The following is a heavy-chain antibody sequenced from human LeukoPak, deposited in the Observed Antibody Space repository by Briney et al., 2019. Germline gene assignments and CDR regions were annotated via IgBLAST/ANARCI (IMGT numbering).Heavy chain of an antibody. V-gene: IGHV3-23*01. CDR3: AKVLIPRYFDY. Sequence: GGSLRLSCAASGFTFSGYSMNWVRQAPGKGLEWVSAISGSGGSTYYADSVKGRFTISRDNSKSTLYLQMNSLRAEDTAVYYCAKVLIPRYFDYWGQGTLVTVSS. CDR2: ISGSGGST. J-gene: IGHJ4*02. CDR1: GFTFSGYS. D-gene: IGHD2-2*02.